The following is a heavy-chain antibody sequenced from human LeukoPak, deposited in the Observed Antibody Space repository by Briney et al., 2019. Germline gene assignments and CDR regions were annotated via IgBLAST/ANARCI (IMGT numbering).Heavy chain of an antibody. CDR3: ARGDYYDSSGYYYPAAFDI. V-gene: IGHV1-2*02. CDR2: INPNSGGT. J-gene: IGHJ3*02. D-gene: IGHD3-22*01. Sequence: GASVTVSCKASGYTFTGYYMHWVRQAPGQGLEWMGWINPNSGGTNYAQKFQGRVTMTRDTSTSTAYMELSRLRSDDTAVYYCARGDYYDSSGYYYPAAFDIWGQGTMVTVSS. CDR1: GYTFTGYY.